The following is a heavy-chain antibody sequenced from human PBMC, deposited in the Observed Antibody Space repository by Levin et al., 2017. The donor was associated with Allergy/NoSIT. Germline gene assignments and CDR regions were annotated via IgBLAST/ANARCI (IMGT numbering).Heavy chain of an antibody. V-gene: IGHV3-11*03. J-gene: IGHJ4*02. CDR3: ARRRYFDWLRGTYYFDY. CDR1: GFTFSDYY. Sequence: PGGSLRLSCAASGFTFSDYYMSWIRQAPGKGLEWVSYISSSSSYTNYADSVKGRFTISRDNAKNSLYLQMNSLRAEDTAVYYCARRRYFDWLRGTYYFDYWGQGTLVTVSS. CDR2: ISSSSSYT. D-gene: IGHD3-9*01.